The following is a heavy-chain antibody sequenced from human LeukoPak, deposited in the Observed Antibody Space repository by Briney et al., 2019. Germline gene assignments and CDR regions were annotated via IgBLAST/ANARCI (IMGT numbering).Heavy chain of an antibody. CDR2: IYYSRST. J-gene: IGHJ3*02. Sequence: RPSQTLSLTCTVSGGSINAGDYYWSWLRQPPGKGLEWIGYIYYSRSTYYNPSLQSRATISIDTSKNQFSLKLSAVTAADSATYYCAREVGEPRDSDAFDIWGQGTMVSVCS. CDR1: GGSINAGDYY. CDR3: AREVGEPRDSDAFDI. D-gene: IGHD1-26*01. V-gene: IGHV4-30-4*08.